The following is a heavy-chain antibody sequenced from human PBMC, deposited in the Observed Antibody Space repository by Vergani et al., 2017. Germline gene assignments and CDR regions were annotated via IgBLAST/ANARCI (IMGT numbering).Heavy chain of an antibody. J-gene: IGHJ4*02. V-gene: IGHV1-18*04. Sequence: QVQLVQSGPEVKRPGASVKVSCKTSGYTFFNYGVNWIRRAPGQGFEWLGWIRADTGDTKYSERLQDRVTLTTDSSTNTAYMELRSLKSDDTAVYYCARDGTXYYGSGSFYLFDYWDQGTLVTVSS. CDR3: ARDGTXYYGSGSFYLFDY. D-gene: IGHD3-10*01. CDR2: IRADTGDT. CDR1: GYTFFNYG.